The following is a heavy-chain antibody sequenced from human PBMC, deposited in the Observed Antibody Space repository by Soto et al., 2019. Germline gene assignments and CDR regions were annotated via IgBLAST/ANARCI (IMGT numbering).Heavy chain of an antibody. CDR1: GYTLTELS. D-gene: IGHD6-13*01. V-gene: IGHV1-24*01. CDR2: FDPEDGET. J-gene: IGHJ4*02. CDR3: ATRSSWSPSGRVDY. Sequence: GASVKVSCKVSGYTLTELSMHWVRQAPGKGLEWMGGFDPEDGETIYAQKFQGRVTMTEDTSTDTAYMELSSLRSEDTAVYYCATRSSWSPSGRVDYWGQGTLVTVSS.